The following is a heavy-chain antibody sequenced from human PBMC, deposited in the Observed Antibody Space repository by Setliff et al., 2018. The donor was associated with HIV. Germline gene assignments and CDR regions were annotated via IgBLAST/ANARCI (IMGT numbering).Heavy chain of an antibody. V-gene: IGHV1-69*13. CDR2: ISPIFGEV. J-gene: IGHJ4*02. D-gene: IGHD4-17*01. Sequence: ASVKVSCKASGGTFRTYGFSWVRQAPGQGLEWMGGISPIFGEVNYAQKFQGRVTINADESTSTVYMELRSLRSEDTAVYYCARGAPGYGGNSGVDYWGQGTLVTVSS. CDR3: ARGAPGYGGNSGVDY. CDR1: GGTFRTYG.